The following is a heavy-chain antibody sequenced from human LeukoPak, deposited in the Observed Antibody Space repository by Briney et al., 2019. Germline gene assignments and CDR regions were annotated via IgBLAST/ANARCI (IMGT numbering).Heavy chain of an antibody. CDR3: AKDQQNHYYGMDV. CDR2: ISYDGSNK. Sequence: TGGSLRLSCAASGFTFSSYGMHWVRQAPGKGLEWVAVISYDGSNKYYADSVKGRFTISRDNSKNTLYLQMNSLRAEDTAVYYCAKDQQNHYYGMDVWGQGTAVTVSS. J-gene: IGHJ6*02. D-gene: IGHD6-13*01. V-gene: IGHV3-30*18. CDR1: GFTFSSYG.